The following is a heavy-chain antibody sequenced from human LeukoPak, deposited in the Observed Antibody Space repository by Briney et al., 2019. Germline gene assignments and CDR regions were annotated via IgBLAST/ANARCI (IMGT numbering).Heavy chain of an antibody. J-gene: IGHJ4*02. D-gene: IGHD1-14*01. V-gene: IGHV4-39*07. CDR1: SGSISTSNYY. CDR2: IFYSGST. CDR3: TRIKTPGCVDY. Sequence: SETLSLTCTVSSGSISTSNYYWGWVRQPPGKALEWIGNIFYSGSTYYSPSLKSRVTISVDTSKNQFSLKMRSVTAADTAVYYCTRIKTPGCVDYWGQGTLVTVSS.